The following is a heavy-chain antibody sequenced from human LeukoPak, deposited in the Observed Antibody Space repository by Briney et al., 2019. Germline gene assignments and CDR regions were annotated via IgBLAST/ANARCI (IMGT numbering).Heavy chain of an antibody. CDR2: IKHSGST. CDR3: VRRRWMTKLFGP. D-gene: IGHD4-11*01. Sequence: ETLSLTCAVYGGSFSGYYWSWVRQPPGPGLEWSGEIKHSGSTNYKLSLMRRVTISVDTSNNQFSVMLSSVLAAHTAVDCCVRRRWMTKLFGPWGQGTLVSVSS. CDR1: GGSFSGYY. V-gene: IGHV4-34*01. J-gene: IGHJ5*02.